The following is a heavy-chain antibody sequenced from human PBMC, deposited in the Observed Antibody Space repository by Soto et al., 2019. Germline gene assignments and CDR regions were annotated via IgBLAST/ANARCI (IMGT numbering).Heavy chain of an antibody. V-gene: IGHV1-46*01. CDR3: ARERLYYGSGSYPRKYNWFDP. J-gene: IGHJ5*02. Sequence: ASVKVSCKASGYTFTSYYMHWVRQAPGQGLEWMGIINPSGGSTSYAQKFQGRVTMTRDTSTSTVYVELSSLRSEDTAVYYCARERLYYGSGSYPRKYNWFDPWGQGTLVTVSS. D-gene: IGHD3-10*01. CDR2: INPSGGST. CDR1: GYTFTSYY.